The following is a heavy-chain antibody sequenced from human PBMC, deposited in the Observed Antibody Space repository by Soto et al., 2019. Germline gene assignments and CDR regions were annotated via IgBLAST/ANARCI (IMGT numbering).Heavy chain of an antibody. Sequence: GGSLRLSCAASGFTVSSNSMSWVRQAPGKGLEWVSLIYTDGGTYYGDSVKGRFTISRDTSKNTLSLQMTSLRADDTAVYYCARDNSMLGAPFHYWGQGTLVTVSS. V-gene: IGHV3-53*01. CDR2: IYTDGGT. D-gene: IGHD3-16*01. CDR1: GFTVSSNS. CDR3: ARDNSMLGAPFHY. J-gene: IGHJ4*02.